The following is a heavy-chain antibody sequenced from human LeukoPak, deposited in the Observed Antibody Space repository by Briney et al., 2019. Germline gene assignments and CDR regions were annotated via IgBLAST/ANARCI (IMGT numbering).Heavy chain of an antibody. CDR2: ISSSGSTK. CDR3: ARLTYYYDSSGYWVFDY. V-gene: IGHV3-48*03. D-gene: IGHD3-22*01. CDR1: GSTFSSYE. Sequence: GGSLRLSCAVSGSTFSSYEMNWVRQAPGKGLEWVSYISSSGSTKYYADSVKGRFTISRDNAKNSLYLQMNSLRAEDTAVYYCARLTYYYDSSGYWVFDYWGQGTLVTVSS. J-gene: IGHJ4*02.